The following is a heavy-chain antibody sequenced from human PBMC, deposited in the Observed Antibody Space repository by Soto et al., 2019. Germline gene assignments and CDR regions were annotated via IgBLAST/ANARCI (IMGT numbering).Heavy chain of an antibody. CDR3: ARVGRGTSGYFDY. D-gene: IGHD6-19*01. J-gene: IGHJ4*02. Sequence: QVQLVQSGAEVKKPGASVKVSCKASGSTFTSYDIHWVRQAPGQGLEWMGWMNPNTGNAASAQKFQGRVTMTRNTSISTAYMQLSSLRSEDTAVYFCARVGRGTSGYFDYWGQGTLVTVSS. CDR2: MNPNTGNA. CDR1: GSTFTSYD. V-gene: IGHV1-8*01.